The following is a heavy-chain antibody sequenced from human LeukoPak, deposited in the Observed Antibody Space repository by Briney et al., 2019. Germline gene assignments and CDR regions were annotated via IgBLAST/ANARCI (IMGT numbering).Heavy chain of an antibody. V-gene: IGHV3-23*01. Sequence: GGSLRLSCAASGFTLTTSEMDWVRQAPGKGLEWVSGISPSGDITYYADSVKGRFTISRDNSKNTLYLEVISLTAEDTAVYYCAKDDAWLRFGEWSQGTLVTVSS. D-gene: IGHD3-10*01. CDR1: GFTLTTSE. CDR3: AKDDAWLRFGE. CDR2: ISPSGDIT. J-gene: IGHJ4*02.